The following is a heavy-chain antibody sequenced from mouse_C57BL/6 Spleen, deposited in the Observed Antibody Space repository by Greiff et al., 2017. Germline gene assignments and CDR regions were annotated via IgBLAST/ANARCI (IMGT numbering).Heavy chain of an antibody. D-gene: IGHD1-1*01. Sequence: EVKVEESGPGLVKPSQSLSLTCSVTGYSITSGYYWNWIRQFPGNKLEWMGYISYDGSNNYNPSLKNRISITRDTSKNQFFLKLNSVTTEDTATYYCARDHTTVPMDYWGQGTSVTVSS. J-gene: IGHJ4*01. CDR3: ARDHTTVPMDY. V-gene: IGHV3-6*01. CDR1: GYSITSGYY. CDR2: ISYDGSN.